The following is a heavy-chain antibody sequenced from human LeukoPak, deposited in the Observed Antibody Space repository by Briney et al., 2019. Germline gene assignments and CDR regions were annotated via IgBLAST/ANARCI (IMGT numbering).Heavy chain of an antibody. CDR1: GFTFSSYW. CDR2: IKQDGSEK. CDR3: ARQYSSSWRTYFDY. J-gene: IGHJ4*02. V-gene: IGHV3-7*01. D-gene: IGHD6-13*01. Sequence: PGGSLRLSCAASGFTFSSYWMSWVRQAPGKGLEWVANIKQDGSEKYYVDSVKGRFTISRDNAKNSLYLQMNSLRAEDTAVYYCARQYSSSWRTYFDYWGQGTLVTVSS.